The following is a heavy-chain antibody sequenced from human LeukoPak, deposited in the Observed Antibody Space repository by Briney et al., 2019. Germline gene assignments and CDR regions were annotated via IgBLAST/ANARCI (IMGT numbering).Heavy chain of an antibody. CDR1: GFTLSSYA. CDR2: ISYDGSNK. D-gene: IGHD5-12*01. V-gene: IGHV3-30-3*01. Sequence: GRSLRLSCAASGFTLSSYAMHWVRKAPGKGLEWVAVISYDGSNKYYADSVKGRFTISRDNSKNTLYLQMNSLRAEDTAVYYCAREETVRGYSGYDYGGYFDYWGQGTLVTVSS. J-gene: IGHJ4*02. CDR3: AREETVRGYSGYDYGGYFDY.